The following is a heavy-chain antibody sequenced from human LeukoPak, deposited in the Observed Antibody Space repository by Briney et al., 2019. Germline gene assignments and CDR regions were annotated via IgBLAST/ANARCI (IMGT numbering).Heavy chain of an antibody. CDR3: ASGLTRLPKLPQFDY. J-gene: IGHJ4*02. Sequence: GGSPRLSCAASGFTFSSYAMSWVRQAPGKGLEWVSAISGSGGSTYYADSVKGRFTISRDNAKNSLYLQMNSLRAEDTAVYYCASGLTRLPKLPQFDYWGQGTLVTVSS. D-gene: IGHD4-23*01. V-gene: IGHV3-23*01. CDR1: GFTFSSYA. CDR2: ISGSGGST.